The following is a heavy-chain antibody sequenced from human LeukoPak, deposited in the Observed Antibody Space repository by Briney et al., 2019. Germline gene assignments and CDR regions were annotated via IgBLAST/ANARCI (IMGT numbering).Heavy chain of an antibody. CDR3: AKDRSNWNYFAFDI. D-gene: IGHD1-7*01. CDR1: GFTFSGYG. Sequence: GGSLRLSCAASGFTFSGYGMHWVRQAPGKGLEWVSAISGSGGSTYYADSVKGRFTISRDNSKNTLYLQMNSLRAEDTAVYYCAKDRSNWNYFAFDIWGQGTMVTVSS. J-gene: IGHJ3*02. CDR2: ISGSGGST. V-gene: IGHV3-23*01.